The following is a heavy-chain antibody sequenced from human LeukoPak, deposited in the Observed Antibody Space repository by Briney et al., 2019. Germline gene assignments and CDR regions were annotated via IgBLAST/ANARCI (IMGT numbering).Heavy chain of an antibody. Sequence: PGGSLRLSCAASGLTFHNTWMHWIRQAPGKGLVWVSRIISDGITTTYADSVKGRFTISRDNAKNTLYLQMNSLRADDTAVYYCAADGEYAFLDWGQGTMVTVSS. V-gene: IGHV3-74*01. J-gene: IGHJ3*01. CDR2: IISDGITT. CDR1: GLTFHNTW. D-gene: IGHD2/OR15-2a*01. CDR3: AADGEYAFLD.